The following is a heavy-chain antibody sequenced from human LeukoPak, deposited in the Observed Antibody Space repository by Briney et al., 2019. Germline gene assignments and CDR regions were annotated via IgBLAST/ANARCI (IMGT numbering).Heavy chain of an antibody. Sequence: ETLSLTCTVSGYSISSGYYWGWIRQPPGKGLEWIGSIYPGDSDTRYSPSFQGQVTISADKSISTAYLQWSSLKASDTAMYYCARSPSMIPDYWGQGTLVTVSS. CDR1: GYSISSGYY. D-gene: IGHD3-16*01. J-gene: IGHJ4*02. CDR2: IYPGDSDT. CDR3: ARSPSMIPDY. V-gene: IGHV5-51*01.